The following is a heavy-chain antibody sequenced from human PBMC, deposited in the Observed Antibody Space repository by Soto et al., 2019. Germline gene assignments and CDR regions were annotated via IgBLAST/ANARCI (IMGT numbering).Heavy chain of an antibody. Sequence: GGSLRLSCAASGFTFSSYSVNWVRQAPGKGLEWVSSISTRGDIYYADSLQGRFTISRDNAKNSVSLQMNSLRVEDTAVYYCAREETAWPLAYGLDVWGQGTTVTVSS. CDR2: ISTRGDI. J-gene: IGHJ6*02. D-gene: IGHD2-21*02. V-gene: IGHV3-21*01. CDR3: AREETAWPLAYGLDV. CDR1: GFTFSSYS.